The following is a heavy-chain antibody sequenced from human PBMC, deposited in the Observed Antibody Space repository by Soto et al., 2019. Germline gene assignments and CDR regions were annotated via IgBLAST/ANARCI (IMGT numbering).Heavy chain of an antibody. D-gene: IGHD4-4*01. CDR3: TRKHSLDYIRWGLDP. J-gene: IGHJ5*02. Sequence: ASVKVSCKASGYPFSDNQIHWLRRAPGQGLEWMGRINPKSDDTNYAQKFQGRVTMTRDTSIDTAYLELTGLTSDDTATYYCTRKHSLDYIRWGLDPWGQGTLVTVSS. CDR2: INPKSDDT. CDR1: GYPFSDNQ. V-gene: IGHV1-2*02.